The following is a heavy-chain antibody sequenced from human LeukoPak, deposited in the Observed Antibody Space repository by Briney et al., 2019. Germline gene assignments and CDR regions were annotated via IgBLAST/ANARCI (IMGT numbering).Heavy chain of an antibody. Sequence: PSQTLSLTCTVSGGSISSGDYYWSWIRQPPGKGLEWIGYIYCSGSAYYNPSLKSRVTISVDTSKNQFSLKLSSVTAADTAVYYCARGLARFHGSASDYWGQGALVTVSS. J-gene: IGHJ4*02. CDR2: IYCSGSA. CDR1: GGSISSGDYY. D-gene: IGHD2-2*03. V-gene: IGHV4-30-4*01. CDR3: ARGLARFHGSASDY.